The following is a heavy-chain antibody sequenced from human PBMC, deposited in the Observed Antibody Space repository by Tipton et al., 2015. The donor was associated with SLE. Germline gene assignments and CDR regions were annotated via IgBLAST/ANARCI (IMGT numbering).Heavy chain of an antibody. V-gene: IGHV4-61*02. CDR3: ARGGRLVEGPMDV. D-gene: IGHD6-19*01. CDR1: GGSISSGSYY. J-gene: IGHJ6*03. Sequence: LRLSCTVSGGSISSGSYYCSWIRQPAGKGLEWIGRIYTSGSTNYNPSLKSRVTISVDTSKNQFSLKLSSVTAADTAVYYCARGGRLVEGPMDVWGKGTTVTVSS. CDR2: IYTSGST.